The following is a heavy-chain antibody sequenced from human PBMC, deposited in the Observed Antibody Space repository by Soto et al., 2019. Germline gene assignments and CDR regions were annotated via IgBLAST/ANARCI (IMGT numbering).Heavy chain of an antibody. J-gene: IGHJ4*02. CDR1: GFTFSDYW. CDR3: SPRLDY. V-gene: IGHV3-7*01. Sequence: GGSLRLSCAASGFTFSDYWMDWVRQAPGKGREWVANINQDGTEKHYVDSVKGRFTISRDNAKNSLYLQMSSLTAEDSALYYCSPRLDYWDQGTLVAVSS. CDR2: INQDGTEK.